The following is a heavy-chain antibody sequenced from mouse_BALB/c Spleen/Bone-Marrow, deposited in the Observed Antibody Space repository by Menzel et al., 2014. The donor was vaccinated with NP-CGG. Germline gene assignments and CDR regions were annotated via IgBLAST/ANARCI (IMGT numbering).Heavy chain of an antibody. V-gene: IGHV14-4*02. Sequence: QQPRVDSGSSSASVKLSCTASGFNIKDYYMHWVKQRPEQGLEWIGWIDPENGDTEYAPKFQGKATMTADTSSNTAYLQLSSLTSEDTAVYYCNANWDYWSQATTLTVST. CDR3: NANWDY. CDR2: IDPENGDT. J-gene: IGHJ2*01. D-gene: IGHD4-1*01. CDR1: GFNIKDYY.